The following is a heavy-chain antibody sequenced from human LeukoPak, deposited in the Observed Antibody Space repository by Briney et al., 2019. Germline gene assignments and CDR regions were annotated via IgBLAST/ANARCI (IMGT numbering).Heavy chain of an antibody. V-gene: IGHV3-30*02. D-gene: IGHD5-12*01. Sequence: GGSLRLCCATSGFTFSRLGMQWVRQAPGKGLEWVAVIHNDGTMGQYADSVKGRFTISKDFSRNTLHLQIHSLRDDDTAVYYCAKEGDEFRGYLDVWGKGTTVIVSS. J-gene: IGHJ6*04. CDR3: AKEGDEFRGYLDV. CDR2: IHNDGTMG. CDR1: GFTFSRLG.